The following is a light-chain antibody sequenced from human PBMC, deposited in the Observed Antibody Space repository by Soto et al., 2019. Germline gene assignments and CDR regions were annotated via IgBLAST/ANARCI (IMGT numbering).Light chain of an antibody. J-gene: IGKJ1*01. CDR1: RSISDW. V-gene: IGKV1-5*01. Sequence: IQLTQSPSSLSASVGDRVTVTCRASRSISDWVAWYQQKPGKAPQLLIFDASTLKSGVPSRFSGSGSGTEFTLTISSLQPDDVATYYCLQYDSHSWTFGQGTKGDIK. CDR3: LQYDSHSWT. CDR2: DAS.